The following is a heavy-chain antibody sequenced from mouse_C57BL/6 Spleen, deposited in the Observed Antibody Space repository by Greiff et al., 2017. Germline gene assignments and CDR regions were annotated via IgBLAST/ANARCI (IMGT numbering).Heavy chain of an antibody. CDR1: GFTFSSYG. J-gene: IGHJ3*01. D-gene: IGHD2-3*01. Sequence: EVHLVESGGDLVKPGGSLKLSCAASGFTFSSYGMSWVRQTPDKRLEWVATISSGGSYTYYPDSVKGRFTISRDNAKNTLYLQMSSLKSEDTAMYYCARGGYGYDGYSPFAYWGQGTLVTVSA. V-gene: IGHV5-6*01. CDR3: ARGGYGYDGYSPFAY. CDR2: ISSGGSYT.